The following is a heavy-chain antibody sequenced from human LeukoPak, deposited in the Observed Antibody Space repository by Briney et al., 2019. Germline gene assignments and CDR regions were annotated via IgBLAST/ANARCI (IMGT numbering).Heavy chain of an antibody. CDR1: GFTFSDYY. CDR2: ISSSSSYT. CDR3: AREGGGSYCFDY. Sequence: GGSLRLSCAASGFTFSDYYVSWIRQAPGKGLEWVSYISSSSSYTNYADSVKGRFTISRDNAKNSLYLQMNSLRAEDTAVYYCAREGGGSYCFDYWGQGTLVTVSS. V-gene: IGHV3-11*05. D-gene: IGHD1-26*01. J-gene: IGHJ4*02.